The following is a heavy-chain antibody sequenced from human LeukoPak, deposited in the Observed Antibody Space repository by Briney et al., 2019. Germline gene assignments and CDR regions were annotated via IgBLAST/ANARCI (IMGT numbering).Heavy chain of an antibody. V-gene: IGHV1-8*01. J-gene: IGHJ6*03. CDR3: ARVPSIAARLGNYYYYYMDV. CDR2: MNPNSVNT. Sequence: GASVKDSCKASGYTFTSYDINWVRQATGQGLEWMGWMNPNSVNTGCAQKFQGRVTMTRNTSISTAYMELSSLRSEDTAVYYCARVPSIAARLGNYYYYYMDVWGKGTTVTVSS. D-gene: IGHD6-6*01. CDR1: GYTFTSYD.